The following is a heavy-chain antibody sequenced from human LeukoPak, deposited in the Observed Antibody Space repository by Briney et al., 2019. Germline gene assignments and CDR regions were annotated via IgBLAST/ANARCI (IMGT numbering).Heavy chain of an antibody. CDR1: GSSFTSYW. V-gene: IGHV5-51*01. J-gene: IGHJ4*02. CDR3: ARTGFWSGYYTVNFDY. Sequence: GESLKISCKGSGSSFTSYWIGWVRPMPGKGLEWMGIIYPGDSDTSYSPSFQGQVTISADKSISTAYLQWSSLKASDTAMYYCARTGFWSGYYTVNFDYWGQGTLVTVSS. CDR2: IYPGDSDT. D-gene: IGHD3-3*01.